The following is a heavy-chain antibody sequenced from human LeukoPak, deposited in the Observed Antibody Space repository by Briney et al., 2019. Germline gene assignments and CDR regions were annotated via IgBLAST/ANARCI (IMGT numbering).Heavy chain of an antibody. CDR3: ASSHDYSNYGFDY. CDR2: IYPGDSDT. CDR1: GYSFTSYW. Sequence: GESLKISCKGSGYSFTSYWIGWVRQMPGKGLEWMGIIYPGDSDTRYSPSFQGQVTISADKSISTVYLQWSSLKASDTAMHYCASSHDYSNYGFDYWGQGTLVTVSS. V-gene: IGHV5-51*01. J-gene: IGHJ4*02. D-gene: IGHD4-11*01.